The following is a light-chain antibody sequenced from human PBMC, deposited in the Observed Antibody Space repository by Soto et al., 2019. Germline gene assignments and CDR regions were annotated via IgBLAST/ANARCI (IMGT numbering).Light chain of an antibody. V-gene: IGKV1-5*03. Sequence: DIQMTQSPSTLSVSVGDRVTITCRASQTISSWLAWYQQKPGKAPKLLIYKASTLKSGVPSRFSGSGSGTEFTLTISSLQPADFATYYCQHYNNHSPGTFGQGTKLDIK. CDR3: QHYNNHSPGT. CDR1: QTISSW. CDR2: KAS. J-gene: IGKJ1*01.